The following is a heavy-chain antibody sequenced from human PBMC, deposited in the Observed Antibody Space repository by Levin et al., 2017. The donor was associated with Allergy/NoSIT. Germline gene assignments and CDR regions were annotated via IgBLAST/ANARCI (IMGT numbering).Heavy chain of an antibody. Sequence: GESLKISCAASGFTFSSYSMNWVRQAPGKGLEWVSYISSSSSTIYYADSVKGRFTISRDNAKNSLYLQMNSLRDEDTAVYYCARVVSIFGRGDPTGAFDIWGQGTMVTVSS. CDR2: ISSSSSTI. V-gene: IGHV3-48*02. CDR1: GFTFSSYS. D-gene: IGHD3-3*02. CDR3: ARVVSIFGRGDPTGAFDI. J-gene: IGHJ3*02.